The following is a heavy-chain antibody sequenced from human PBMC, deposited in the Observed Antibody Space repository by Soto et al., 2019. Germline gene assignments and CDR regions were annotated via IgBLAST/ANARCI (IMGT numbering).Heavy chain of an antibody. Sequence: GGSLRLSCAASGFTFSSYARSWVRQAPGKGLEWVSAISGSGGSTYYADSVKGRFTISRDNSKNTLYLQMNSLRAEDTAVYYCAKNRTSGYYYSSYGMDVWGQGTTVTVYS. CDR3: AKNRTSGYYYSSYGMDV. V-gene: IGHV3-23*01. D-gene: IGHD3-22*01. CDR1: GFTFSSYA. CDR2: ISGSGGST. J-gene: IGHJ6*02.